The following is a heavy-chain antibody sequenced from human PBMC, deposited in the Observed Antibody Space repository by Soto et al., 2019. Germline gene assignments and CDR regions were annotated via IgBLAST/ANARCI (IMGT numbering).Heavy chain of an antibody. V-gene: IGHV1-46*01. J-gene: IGHJ6*02. Sequence: WASVKVSCKAPGYTFTSYYMHWVRQAPGQGLEWMGIINPSGGSTSYAQKFQGRVTMTRDTSTSTVYMELSSLRSEDTAVYYCARDHPEYYYGSGSYHYYYYYGMDVWGQGTTVTVSS. D-gene: IGHD3-10*01. CDR3: ARDHPEYYYGSGSYHYYYYYGMDV. CDR2: INPSGGST. CDR1: GYTFTSYY.